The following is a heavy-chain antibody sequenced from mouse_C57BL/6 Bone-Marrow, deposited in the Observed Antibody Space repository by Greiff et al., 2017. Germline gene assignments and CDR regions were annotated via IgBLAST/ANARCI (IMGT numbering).Heavy chain of an antibody. CDR2: IDPENGDT. Sequence: VQLKESGAELVRPGASVKLSCTASGFNIKDDYMHWVKQSPEQGLEWIGWIDPENGDTEYASKFQGKATITADTSSNTAYLQLSSLTSEDTAVYYCTTCGDYGFDYWGQGTTLTVSS. CDR1: GFNIKDDY. V-gene: IGHV14-4*01. J-gene: IGHJ2*01. CDR3: TTCGDYGFDY. D-gene: IGHD2-4*01.